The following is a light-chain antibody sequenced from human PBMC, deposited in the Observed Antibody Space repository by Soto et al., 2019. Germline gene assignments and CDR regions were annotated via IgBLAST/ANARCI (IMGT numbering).Light chain of an antibody. CDR2: GAS. J-gene: IGKJ1*01. CDR3: QQYGSSPWT. Sequence: EIVLTQSPVTLSLSPGERGTLSCRASQSVSSSYFAWYQQRPGQAPRLLIYGASRRATGIPDRFSGSGSGADFTLTISRLEPEDFAVYYCQQYGSSPWTFGQGTKVEIK. CDR1: QSVSSSY. V-gene: IGKV3-20*01.